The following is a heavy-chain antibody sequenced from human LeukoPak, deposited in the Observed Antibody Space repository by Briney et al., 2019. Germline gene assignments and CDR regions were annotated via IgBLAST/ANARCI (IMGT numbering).Heavy chain of an antibody. CDR2: IRYDGSNK. J-gene: IGHJ4*02. D-gene: IGHD3-10*01. Sequence: GALRLSCAASGFTFSSYGMHWVRQAPGKGLEWVAFIRYDGSNKYYADSVKGRFTISRDNSKNTLYLQMNSLRAEDTAVYYCAKDRGYGSGICDYWGQGTLVTVSS. CDR1: GFTFSSYG. CDR3: AKDRGYGSGICDY. V-gene: IGHV3-30*02.